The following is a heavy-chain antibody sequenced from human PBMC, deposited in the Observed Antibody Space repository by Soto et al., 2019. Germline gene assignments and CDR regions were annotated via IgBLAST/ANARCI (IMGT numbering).Heavy chain of an antibody. D-gene: IGHD5-18*01. CDR3: ARAIAGGYGHTTMDY. V-gene: IGHV1-18*01. CDR2: INVYNGNT. J-gene: IGHJ4*02. CDR1: GYTFTHYG. Sequence: QVQAVQSGAEVKKPGASVKVSCKASGYTFTHYGISWVRQAPGQGLEWMGWINVYNGNTDYAQNFQGRVTMTTDTSXITAYMELRRQTSDDTAVYYCARAIAGGYGHTTMDYWGQGTLVTVSS.